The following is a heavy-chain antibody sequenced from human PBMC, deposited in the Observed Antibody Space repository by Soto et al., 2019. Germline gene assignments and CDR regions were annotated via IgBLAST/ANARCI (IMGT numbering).Heavy chain of an antibody. CDR1: GVSFSTYY. J-gene: IGHJ3*02. D-gene: IGHD3-9*01. CDR2: INHSGNK. V-gene: IGHV4-34*01. CDR3: ARGGSNDWQVAFDI. Sequence: TLSLTCFVSGVSFSTYYYNCIRQAPGKGLEWIGEINHSGNKNYSPSLKSRVTISLDTSKNRFSLKLTSVTAADTAVYYCARGGSNDWQVAFDIWGQGTMVT.